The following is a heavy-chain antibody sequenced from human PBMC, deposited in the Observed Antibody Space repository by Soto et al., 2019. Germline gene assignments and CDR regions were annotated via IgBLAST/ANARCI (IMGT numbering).Heavy chain of an antibody. V-gene: IGHV3-30*18. CDR1: GFTFSSYG. CDR3: AKDHYYYDSSGNDAFDI. CDR2: ISYDGSNK. D-gene: IGHD3-22*01. J-gene: IGHJ3*02. Sequence: QVQLVESGAGVVQPGRSLRLSCAASGFTFSSYGMHWVRQAPGKGLEWVAVISYDGSNKYYADSVKGRFTISRDNSKNTLYLQMNSLRAEDTAVYYCAKDHYYYDSSGNDAFDIWGQGTMVTVSS.